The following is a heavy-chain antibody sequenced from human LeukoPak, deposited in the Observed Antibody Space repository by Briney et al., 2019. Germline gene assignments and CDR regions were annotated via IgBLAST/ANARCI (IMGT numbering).Heavy chain of an antibody. Sequence: SETLSLTCAVYGGSFSVYYWRWIRQPPGEGVEWGGEINHRESTNYNPSLKSRVTISVDTSKNQFSLKLSSVTAADTAVYYCAREKVDTAMATIDYWGQGTLVTVSS. V-gene: IGHV4-34*01. CDR2: INHREST. D-gene: IGHD5-18*01. CDR3: AREKVDTAMATIDY. J-gene: IGHJ4*02. CDR1: GGSFSVYY.